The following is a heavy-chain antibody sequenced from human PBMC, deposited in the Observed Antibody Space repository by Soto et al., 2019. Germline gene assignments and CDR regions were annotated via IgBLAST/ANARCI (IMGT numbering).Heavy chain of an antibody. CDR1: GGSFTGYY. V-gene: IGHV4-34*01. Sequence: SETLSLTCAVNGGSFTGYYGAWIRQSPEKGLEWIGEISHSGSTSYNPSLKSRVSISLDTSMNQFSLKLSSVTAADTAVYYCARTYDDSGPNSGGYGFDIWGQGTMVTVSS. CDR2: ISHSGST. D-gene: IGHD3-22*01. J-gene: IGHJ3*02. CDR3: ARTYDDSGPNSGGYGFDI.